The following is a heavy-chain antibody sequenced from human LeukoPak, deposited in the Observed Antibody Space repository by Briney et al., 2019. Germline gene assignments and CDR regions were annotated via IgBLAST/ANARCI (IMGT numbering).Heavy chain of an antibody. J-gene: IGHJ4*02. D-gene: IGHD3-22*01. CDR3: ATGALDSSGYYPDY. V-gene: IGHV1-24*01. CDR1: GGTFSSYA. Sequence: ASVKVSCKASGGTFSSYAISWVRQAPGQGLEWMGGFDPEDGETIYAQKFQGRVTMTEDTSTDTAYMELSSLRSEDTAVYYCATGALDSSGYYPDYWGQGALVTVSS. CDR2: FDPEDGET.